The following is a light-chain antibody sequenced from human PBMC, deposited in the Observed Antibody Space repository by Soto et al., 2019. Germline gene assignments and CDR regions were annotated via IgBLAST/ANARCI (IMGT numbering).Light chain of an antibody. J-gene: IGLJ1*01. V-gene: IGLV2-8*01. CDR1: SSDVGGYNY. CDR2: EVS. Sequence: QSALTQPPSASGSPGQSVTISCTGTSSDVGGYNYVSWYQQHPGKAPKLMIYEVSKRPSGVADRFSGSKSGNTASLTVSGAQPEDEDDYYYNAYAGGTTLYVFGTGTKLTVL. CDR3: NAYAGGTTLYV.